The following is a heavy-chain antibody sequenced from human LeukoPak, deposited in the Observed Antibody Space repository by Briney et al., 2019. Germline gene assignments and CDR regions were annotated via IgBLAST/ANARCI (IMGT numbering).Heavy chain of an antibody. CDR1: GGTFSSYA. D-gene: IGHD2-2*01. J-gene: IGHJ6*02. Sequence: PWASVTVSCKASGGTFSSYAISWVRQAPGQGLEWMGGIIPIFGTANYAQKFQGRVTITADESTSTAYMELSSLRSEDTAVYYCASGVIVVVPAAILGDHYYYYYGMDVWGQGTTVTVSS. V-gene: IGHV1-69*13. CDR2: IIPIFGTA. CDR3: ASGVIVVVPAAILGDHYYYYYGMDV.